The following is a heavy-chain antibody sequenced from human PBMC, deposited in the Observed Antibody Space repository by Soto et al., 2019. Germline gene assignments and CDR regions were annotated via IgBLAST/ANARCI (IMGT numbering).Heavy chain of an antibody. V-gene: IGHV4-59*01. CDR3: ARELESYATNGYSLDAFDI. CDR2: IHYSGNT. Sequence: PSETLSLTCTVSGDSISPYYWSWIRQPPGKGLEWIGYIHYSGNTKYSPSLESRVTISLDTSKNQFSLKLTSVTAADTAVYFCARELESYATNGYSLDAFDIWGQGTMVTVSS. D-gene: IGHD3-22*01. J-gene: IGHJ3*02. CDR1: GDSISPYY.